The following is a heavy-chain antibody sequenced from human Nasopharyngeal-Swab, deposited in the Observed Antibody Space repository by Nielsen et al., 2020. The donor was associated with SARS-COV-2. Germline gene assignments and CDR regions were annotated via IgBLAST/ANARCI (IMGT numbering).Heavy chain of an antibody. CDR1: GGSIRSYY. V-gene: IGHV4-59*12. Sequence: SEILSLTCTVSGGSIRSYYWSWIRQPPGQGLEWIGYFSYTGITNYNPSLKRRVTISVDMSKNQFSLKLSSMAAADTAVYYCAREVVGGLVDSWGQGTLVTVSS. CDR2: FSYTGIT. D-gene: IGHD1-26*01. J-gene: IGHJ4*02. CDR3: AREVVGGLVDS.